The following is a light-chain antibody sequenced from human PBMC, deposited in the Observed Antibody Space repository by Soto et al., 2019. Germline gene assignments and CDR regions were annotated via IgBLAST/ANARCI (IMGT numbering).Light chain of an antibody. J-gene: IGKJ1*01. CDR2: AAS. V-gene: IGKV1-39*01. CDR1: QNINNY. CDR3: QQSYSSPPT. Sequence: DIQMTQSPSSLSASVGDRVTITCQASQNINNYLNWYQQKPGRAPKLLISAASSLQSGVPSRFSGSRSGPDFTLTISSLQPEDFATYYCQQSYSSPPTFGQGTKVDIK.